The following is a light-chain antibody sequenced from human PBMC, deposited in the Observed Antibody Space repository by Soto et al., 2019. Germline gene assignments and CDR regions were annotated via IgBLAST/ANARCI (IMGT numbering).Light chain of an antibody. J-gene: IGKJ1*01. V-gene: IGKV3-20*01. Sequence: EIVLTQSPGTVSLSPGQGATLSCRASQSLSSIYLAWYQQKPGQAPRLLIYRTSSRATGIPDRFSGSESETDFTLTISRLEPDESAVYYCQQYGSSPRTFGPGTKVDIK. CDR3: QQYGSSPRT. CDR1: QSLSSIY. CDR2: RTS.